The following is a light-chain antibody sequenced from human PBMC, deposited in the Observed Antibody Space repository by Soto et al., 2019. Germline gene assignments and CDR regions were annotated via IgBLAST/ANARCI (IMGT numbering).Light chain of an antibody. V-gene: IGKV1-39*01. J-gene: IGKJ5*01. CDR3: QFSYRSPAT. CDR2: AAS. Sequence: RSALSACAGDRASLTGRASQSISSYLNWYQQKPGKAPKLLIYAASSLQSGVPSRFSGSGSGTDFTLNISSLQPEEFASNCCQFSYRSPATLGQGTRLEIK. CDR1: QSISSY.